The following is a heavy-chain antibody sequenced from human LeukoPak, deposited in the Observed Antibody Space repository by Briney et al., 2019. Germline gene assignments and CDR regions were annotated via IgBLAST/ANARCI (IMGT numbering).Heavy chain of an antibody. V-gene: IGHV1-2*02. Sequence: ASVKVPCKTSGYTFSDYHVHWVRQAPGQGLEWMGWIEPHSGGTDFAEKFHGRLTMTRDTSITTVYMEMTRLTSDDTAVYYCARDPPGDSGLDCWGQGTLVTVSS. CDR2: IEPHSGGT. D-gene: IGHD1-26*01. J-gene: IGHJ4*02. CDR3: ARDPPGDSGLDC. CDR1: GYTFSDYH.